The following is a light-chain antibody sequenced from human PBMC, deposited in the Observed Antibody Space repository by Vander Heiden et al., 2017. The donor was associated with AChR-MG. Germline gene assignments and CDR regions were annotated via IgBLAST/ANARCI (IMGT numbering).Light chain of an antibody. J-gene: IGLJ3*02. CDR2: GSG. CDR1: NSNIGAGYD. CDR3: QAYDSSLSGWV. V-gene: IGLV1-40*01. Sequence: QSVLTQPPSVSGAPGQRVILSCTGTNSNIGAGYDVHWYQHLPGTAPKLLISGSGNRPSGVPDRFSGSTSGTSASLAITGLQAEDEADYYCQAYDSSLSGWVFGGGTKLTVL.